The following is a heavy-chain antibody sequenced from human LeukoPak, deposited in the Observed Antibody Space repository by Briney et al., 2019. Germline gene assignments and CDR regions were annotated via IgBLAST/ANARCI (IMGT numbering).Heavy chain of an antibody. CDR1: GFTFSSYE. CDR2: ISTSGSTI. J-gene: IGHJ4*02. V-gene: IGHV3-48*03. Sequence: GGSLRLSCAASGFTFSSYEMNWVRQAPGKGLEWVSYISTSGSTIYYADSVKGRFTISRDNAKNSLYLQMSSLRAEDTAVYYCARGYSGYDNGQVDYWGQGTLVTVSS. CDR3: ARGYSGYDNGQVDY. D-gene: IGHD5-12*01.